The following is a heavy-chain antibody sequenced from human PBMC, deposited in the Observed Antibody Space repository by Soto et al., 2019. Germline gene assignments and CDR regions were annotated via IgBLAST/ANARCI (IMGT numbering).Heavy chain of an antibody. CDR3: ARVGVVAASD. CDR1: GFTVSSNY. CDR2: IYSGGST. J-gene: IGHJ4*02. D-gene: IGHD2-15*01. V-gene: IGHV3-66*01. Sequence: EVQLVESGGGLVQPGGSLRLSCAASGFTVSSNYMSWVRQAPGKGLEWVSVIYSGGSTNYADSVKGRFTSSRDNSKNTLYLLMNSLRAEDTAVYYCARVGVVAASDWGQGTLVTVSS.